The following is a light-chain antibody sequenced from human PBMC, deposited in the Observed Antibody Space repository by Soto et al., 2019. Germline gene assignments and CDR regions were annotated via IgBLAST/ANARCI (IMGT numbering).Light chain of an antibody. Sequence: ILLTQSPATLSVSPGERVTLSCRASQFISNSLAWYQQRPGQPPRLLIYGASTRAAGISARFSGSGSGTEFTLTISSLQSEDFDVYYCQQSSNWPRTFGQGTKVDIK. J-gene: IGKJ1*01. CDR3: QQSSNWPRT. V-gene: IGKV3-15*01. CDR1: QFISNS. CDR2: GAS.